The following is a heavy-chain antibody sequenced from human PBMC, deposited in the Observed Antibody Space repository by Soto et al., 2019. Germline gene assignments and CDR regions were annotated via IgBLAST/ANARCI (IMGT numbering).Heavy chain of an antibody. CDR2: ISIDSKTI. CDR1: GSNFRYYF. J-gene: IGHJ6*02. CDR3: TRDSHFGYGMDV. Sequence: PGGSLRLSCAASGSNFRYYFMHWVRQAPGKGLEWLSYISIDSKTIYYAASVKGRFTISRDNVKNLLFLQMNTLRDEDTAMYYCTRDSHFGYGMDVWGQGTTVTVSS. V-gene: IGHV3-48*02. D-gene: IGHD3-10*01.